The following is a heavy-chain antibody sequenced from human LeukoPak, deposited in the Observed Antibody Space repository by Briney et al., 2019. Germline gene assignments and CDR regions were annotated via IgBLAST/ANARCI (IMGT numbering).Heavy chain of an antibody. CDR3: GYDSSGWGNFDY. Sequence: SVKVSCKASGGTFSSYTISWVRQAPGQGLEWMGGIIPIFGTANYAQKFQGRVTITTDESTSTAYMELSSLRSEDTAVYYCGYDSSGWGNFDYWGQGTLVTVSS. CDR2: IIPIFGTA. CDR1: GGTFSSYT. J-gene: IGHJ4*02. V-gene: IGHV1-69*05. D-gene: IGHD3-22*01.